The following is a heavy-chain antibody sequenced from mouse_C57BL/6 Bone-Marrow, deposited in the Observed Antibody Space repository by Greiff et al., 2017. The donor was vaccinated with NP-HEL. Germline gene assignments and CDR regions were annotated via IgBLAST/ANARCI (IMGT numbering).Heavy chain of an antibody. J-gene: IGHJ4*01. V-gene: IGHV2-5*01. CDR1: GFSLTSYG. Sequence: VQLQESGPGLVQPSQSLSITCTVSGFSLTSYGVHWVRQSPGKGLEWLGVIWRGGSTDYNAAFMSRLSITKDNSKSQVFFKMNSLQADDTAIYYCAKKEGNYYAMDYWGQGTSVTVSS. CDR2: IWRGGST. CDR3: AKKEGNYYAMDY.